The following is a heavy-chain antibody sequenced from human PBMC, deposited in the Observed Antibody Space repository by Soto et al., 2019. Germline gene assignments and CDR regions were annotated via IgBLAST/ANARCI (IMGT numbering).Heavy chain of an antibody. D-gene: IGHD3-10*01. CDR2: IYYSRST. Sequence: QVQLQESGPGLVKPSETLSLTCTVSGGSISSYYWSWIRQPPGKGLEWIGYIYYSRSTNCNPSLERGVKRSVDTSKNRFTLKLSSVTAGETAVYYCARRYGSAFDIWGQGTMVTVSS. CDR3: ARRYGSAFDI. CDR1: GGSISSYY. J-gene: IGHJ3*02. V-gene: IGHV4-59*01.